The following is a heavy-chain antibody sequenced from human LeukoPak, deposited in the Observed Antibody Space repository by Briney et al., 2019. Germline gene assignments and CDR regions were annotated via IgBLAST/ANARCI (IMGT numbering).Heavy chain of an antibody. J-gene: IGHJ6*03. V-gene: IGHV4-39*07. Sequence: SETLSLTCTVSGGSISSPTYYWGWIRQPPGKGLEWIGTINYSGTYYNPSLKSRVTISVDTSKNQFSLKLSSVTAADTAVYYCARGYCSGGSCYSYYYYNYMDVWGKGTTVTVSS. D-gene: IGHD2-15*01. CDR3: ARGYCSGGSCYSYYYYNYMDV. CDR2: INYSGT. CDR1: GGSISSPTYY.